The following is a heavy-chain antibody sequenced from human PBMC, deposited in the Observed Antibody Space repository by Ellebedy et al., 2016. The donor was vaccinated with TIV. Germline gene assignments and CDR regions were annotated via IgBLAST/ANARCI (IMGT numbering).Heavy chain of an antibody. V-gene: IGHV3-21*01. CDR2: ISSSSSYI. J-gene: IGHJ4*02. CDR3: ARASSYCSSTSCYAPDY. D-gene: IGHD2-2*01. CDR1: GFTFSSYS. Sequence: LSLTCAASGFTFSSYSMNWVRQAPGKGLEWVSSISSSSSYIYYADSVKGRFTISRDNAKNSLYLQMNSLRAEDTAVYYCARASSYCSSTSCYAPDYWGQGTLVTVSS.